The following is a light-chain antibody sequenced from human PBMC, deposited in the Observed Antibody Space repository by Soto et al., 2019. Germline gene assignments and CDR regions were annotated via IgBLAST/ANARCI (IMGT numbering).Light chain of an antibody. Sequence: DIQMTQSPSSLSASVGDRVTITCQASQDISKYLNWYQQKPGKAPKLLIYDASNLETGVPSRFSGSGSGTDFTFTITSLQPEDIATYYCQQYDNVPPNTFGQGTKLEI. CDR3: QQYDNVPPNT. J-gene: IGKJ2*01. CDR2: DAS. V-gene: IGKV1-33*01. CDR1: QDISKY.